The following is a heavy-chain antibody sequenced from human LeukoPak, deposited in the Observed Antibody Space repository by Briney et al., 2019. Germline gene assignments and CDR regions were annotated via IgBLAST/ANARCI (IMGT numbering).Heavy chain of an antibody. D-gene: IGHD6-19*01. CDR2: IKSKTDGGTT. CDR1: GFTFSNAW. Sequence: GGSLRLSCAASGFTFSNAWMSWVRQAPGKGLEWVGRIKSKTDGGTTDYAAPVKGRFTISRDDSKNTLYLQMNSLKTEDTAVYYCTTLGYSRGRSPRNYMDVWGKGTTVTVSS. V-gene: IGHV3-15*01. CDR3: TTLGYSRGRSPRNYMDV. J-gene: IGHJ6*03.